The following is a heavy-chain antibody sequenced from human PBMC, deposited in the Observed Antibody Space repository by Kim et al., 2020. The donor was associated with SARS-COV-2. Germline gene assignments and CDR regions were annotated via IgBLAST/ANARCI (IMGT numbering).Heavy chain of an antibody. V-gene: IGHV3-7*01. CDR1: GFTFSSYW. Sequence: GGSLRLSCAASGFTFSSYWMSWVRQAPGKGLEWVANIKQDGSEKYYVDSVKGRFTISRDNAKNSLYLQMNSLRAEDTAVYYCARDLYCSGGSCYWDHYYYYGMDVWGQGTTVTVSS. D-gene: IGHD2-15*01. CDR2: IKQDGSEK. J-gene: IGHJ6*02. CDR3: ARDLYCSGGSCYWDHYYYYGMDV.